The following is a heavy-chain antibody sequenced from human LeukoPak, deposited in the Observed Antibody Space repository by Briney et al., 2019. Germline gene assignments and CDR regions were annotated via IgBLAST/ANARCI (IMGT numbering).Heavy chain of an antibody. V-gene: IGHV4-31*03. CDR3: AMTEYCSSSANCYGASFDF. D-gene: IGHD2-2*01. J-gene: IGHJ4*02. Sequence: SETLSLTCTVSGGSISSGDHFWGWLRQHPGKGLEWIGSIYYSATSYSNPSLQSRVTMSVDTSKNQFSLKLSPVTAADTALYYCAMTEYCSSSANCYGASFDFWGQGTLVTVSS. CDR1: GGSISSGDHF. CDR2: IYYSATS.